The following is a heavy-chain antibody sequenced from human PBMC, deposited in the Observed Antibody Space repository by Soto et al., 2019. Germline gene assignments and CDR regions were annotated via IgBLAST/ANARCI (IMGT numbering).Heavy chain of an antibody. CDR2: IRSKANSYAT. CDR1: GFTFSGSA. Sequence: GSLRLSCAASGFTFSGSAMHWVRQASGKGLEWVGRIRSKANSYATAYAASVKGRFTISRDDSKNTAYLQMNSLKTEDTAVYYCTRHEIYGATGYGMDVWGQGTTVTVSS. D-gene: IGHD4-17*01. J-gene: IGHJ6*02. V-gene: IGHV3-73*01. CDR3: TRHEIYGATGYGMDV.